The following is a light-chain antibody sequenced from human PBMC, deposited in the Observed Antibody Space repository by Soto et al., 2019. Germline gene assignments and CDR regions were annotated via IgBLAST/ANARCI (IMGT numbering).Light chain of an antibody. CDR1: QSISDY. CDR3: QHYNSYSEA. Sequence: DIQMTQSPSTLSASVGDRVTITCRASQSISDYVAWYQQKPGKAPKLLIYKASTLKSGVPSRFSGSGSGTEFTLTISSLQPDDFATYYCQHYNSYSEAFGQGTKV. J-gene: IGKJ1*01. V-gene: IGKV1-5*03. CDR2: KAS.